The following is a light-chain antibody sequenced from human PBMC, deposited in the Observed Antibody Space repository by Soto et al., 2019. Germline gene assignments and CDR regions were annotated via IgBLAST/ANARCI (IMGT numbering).Light chain of an antibody. J-gene: IGKJ1*01. V-gene: IGKV1-5*01. CDR2: DAS. CDR1: QSISSW. Sequence: DIQMTQSPSTLSASVGDRVTITCRASQSISSWLAWYQQKPGKAPNLLIYDASRLDSGVPSRFSGSGSGTEFTLTISSLQPDDFATYHCQQYNSYWTFGQGTKGEIK. CDR3: QQYNSYWT.